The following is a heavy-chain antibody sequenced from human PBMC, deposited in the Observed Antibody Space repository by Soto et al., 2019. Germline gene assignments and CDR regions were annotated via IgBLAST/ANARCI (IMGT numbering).Heavy chain of an antibody. CDR3: ARDIVVVPADRGDYYYYGRDV. Sequence: EVQLVESGGGLVQPGGSLRLSCAASGFTFSSYWMSWVRQAPGKGLEWVANIKQDGSEKYYVDSVKGRFTISRDNAKNSLYLQMNGLRAEDTAVYYCARDIVVVPADRGDYYYYGRDVWGQGTTVTVSS. D-gene: IGHD2-2*01. CDR2: IKQDGSEK. V-gene: IGHV3-7*04. CDR1: GFTFSSYW. J-gene: IGHJ6*02.